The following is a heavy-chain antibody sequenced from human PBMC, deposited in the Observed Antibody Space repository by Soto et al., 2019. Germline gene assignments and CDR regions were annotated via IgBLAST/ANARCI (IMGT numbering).Heavy chain of an antibody. V-gene: IGHV3-53*01. CDR2: IYSGGST. J-gene: IGHJ5*02. CDR1: GFTVSSNY. CDR3: ARGPWFDP. Sequence: EVQLVESGGGLIQPGGSLRLSCAASGFTVSSNYMSWVRQAPGKGLEWVSLIYSGGSTYYADSVKGRFTISIDNSKNTLYFKMNSLRAEDTAVYYCARGPWFDPWGQGTLVTVSS.